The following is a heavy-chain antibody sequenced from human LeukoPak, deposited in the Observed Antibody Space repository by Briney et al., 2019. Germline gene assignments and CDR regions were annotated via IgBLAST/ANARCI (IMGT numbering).Heavy chain of an antibody. CDR3: ARDAGYSSGWYEVPYFDY. J-gene: IGHJ4*02. V-gene: IGHV1-3*01. CDR1: GYTFTSYA. Sequence: ASVKVSCKASGYTFTSYAMHWVRQAPGQRLEWMGWINAGNGNTKYSQKFQGRVTITRDTSASTAYMELSSLRSEDTAVYYCARDAGYSSGWYEVPYFDYWGQGTLVTVSS. D-gene: IGHD6-19*01. CDR2: INAGNGNT.